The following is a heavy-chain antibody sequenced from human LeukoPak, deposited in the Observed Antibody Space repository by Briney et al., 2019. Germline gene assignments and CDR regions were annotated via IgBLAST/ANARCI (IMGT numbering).Heavy chain of an antibody. Sequence: GGSLRLSCAASGFTFSSYSTNWVRQAPGKGLEWVSSISSTSSYTYYADSMKGRFTISRDNAKNSLYLQMNSLRAEDTAVYYCARGSIDWFDYFDYWGQGTLVTVSS. D-gene: IGHD3-9*01. J-gene: IGHJ4*02. V-gene: IGHV3-21*01. CDR2: ISSTSSYT. CDR3: ARGSIDWFDYFDY. CDR1: GFTFSSYS.